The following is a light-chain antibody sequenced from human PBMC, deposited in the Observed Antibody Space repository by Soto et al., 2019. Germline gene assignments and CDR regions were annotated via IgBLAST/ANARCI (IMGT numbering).Light chain of an antibody. CDR3: SSYRSSSTGV. CDR1: RSDVGGYNF. J-gene: IGLJ1*01. CDR2: DVS. V-gene: IGLV2-14*01. Sequence: QSALTQPASVSGSPGQSITISCTGTRSDVGGYNFVSWYQQHPGKAPKLMIYDVSNRPSGVSNRVSGSKSGNTASLTISGLQAEDGADYYCSSYRSSSTGVFGTGTKLTVL.